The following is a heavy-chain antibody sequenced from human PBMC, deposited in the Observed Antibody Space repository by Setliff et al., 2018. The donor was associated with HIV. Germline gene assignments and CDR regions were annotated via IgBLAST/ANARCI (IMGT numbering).Heavy chain of an antibody. J-gene: IGHJ4*02. D-gene: IGHD2-2*01. CDR1: GVSISSQY. V-gene: IGHV4-59*11. Sequence: KASETLSLTCAVSGVSISSQYWSWIRQPPGKGLEWIGFVYYSVNYNYNPSLKSRVSISVDTSKNQVSLRLTSVTAADTAVYYCTRGKSMPTLVTWGLGTLVTVSS. CDR3: TRGKSMPTLVT. CDR2: VYYSVNY.